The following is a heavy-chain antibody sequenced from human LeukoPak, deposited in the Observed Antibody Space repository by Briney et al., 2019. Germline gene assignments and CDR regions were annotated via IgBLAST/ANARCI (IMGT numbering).Heavy chain of an antibody. V-gene: IGHV4-59*01. CDR2: IYYSGGT. J-gene: IGHJ6*03. Sequence: SETLSLTCTVSGGSISSYYWSWIRQHPGKGLEWIGYIYYSGGTNYNPSLKSRVTISVDTSKNQFSLKLSSVTAADTAVYYCARAFRYYYYMDVWGKGTTVTVSS. CDR3: ARAFRYYYYMDV. CDR1: GGSISSYY.